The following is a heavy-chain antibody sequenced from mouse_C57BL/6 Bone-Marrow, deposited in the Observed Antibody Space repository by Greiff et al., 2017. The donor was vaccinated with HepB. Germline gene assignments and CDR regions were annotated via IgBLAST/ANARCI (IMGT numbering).Heavy chain of an antibody. D-gene: IGHD1-1*01. Sequence: VQLQQPGAELVKPGASVKLSCKASGYTFTSYWMQWVKQRPGQGLEWIGEIDPSDSYTNYNQKFKGKATLTVDTSSSTAYMQLSSLTSEDSAVYYCARLDYGSSFDYWGQGTTLTVSS. J-gene: IGHJ2*01. V-gene: IGHV1-50*01. CDR2: IDPSDSYT. CDR3: ARLDYGSSFDY. CDR1: GYTFTSYW.